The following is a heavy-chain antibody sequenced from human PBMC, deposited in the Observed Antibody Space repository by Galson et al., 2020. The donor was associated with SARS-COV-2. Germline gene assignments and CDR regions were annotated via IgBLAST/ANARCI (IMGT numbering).Heavy chain of an antibody. V-gene: IGHV4-34*01. CDR1: GGSFSGYY. D-gene: IGHD2-15*01. J-gene: IGHJ4*02. CDR3: ARAPFVVVAAHYFDY. CDR2: INHSGST. Sequence: TSETLSLTCAVYGGSFSGYYWSWIRQPPGKGLEWIGEINHSGSTNYNPSLKSRVTISVDTSKNQFSLKLSSVTAADTAVYYCARAPFVVVAAHYFDYWGQGTLVTVSS.